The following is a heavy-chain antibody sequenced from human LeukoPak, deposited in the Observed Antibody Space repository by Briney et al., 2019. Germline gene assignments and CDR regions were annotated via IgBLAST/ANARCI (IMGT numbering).Heavy chain of an antibody. J-gene: IGHJ4*02. Sequence: GGSLRLSCAASEFTFSSYWMHWVRQAPGKGLVWVARIKGDGSSTSYADSVKGLFTISRDNAKNTLYLQMNSLPAEDTAVYYCARGAYCGGDCPLTNTLYWGRGTLVTVSS. CDR1: EFTFSSYW. CDR2: IKGDGSST. D-gene: IGHD2-21*01. V-gene: IGHV3-74*01. CDR3: ARGAYCGGDCPLTNTLY.